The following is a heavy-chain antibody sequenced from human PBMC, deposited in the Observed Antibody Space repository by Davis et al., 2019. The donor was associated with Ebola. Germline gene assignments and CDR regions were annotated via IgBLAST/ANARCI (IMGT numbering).Heavy chain of an antibody. Sequence: GGSLRLSCAASGFTFSTYSMSWVRQAPGKGLEWVSSISSDSDYIYYADSVKGRFTISRDNAKNSLYLQMNSLRAEDTAVYYCARDALEWLPPSLYYYYGMDVWGQGTTVTVSS. CDR2: ISSDSDYI. V-gene: IGHV3-21*01. CDR1: GFTFSTYS. D-gene: IGHD3-3*01. CDR3: ARDALEWLPPSLYYYYGMDV. J-gene: IGHJ6*02.